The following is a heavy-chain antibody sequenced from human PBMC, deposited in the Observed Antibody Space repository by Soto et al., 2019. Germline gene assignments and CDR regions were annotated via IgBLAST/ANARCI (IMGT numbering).Heavy chain of an antibody. CDR3: ARKHWNDVKMRDDAFDI. CDR2: ISSSSSYI. V-gene: IGHV3-21*01. J-gene: IGHJ3*02. CDR1: GFTFSSYS. Sequence: GGSLRLSCAASGFTFSSYSMNWVRQAPGKGLEWVSSISSSSSYIYYADSVKGRFTISRDNAKNSLYLQMNSLRAEDTAVYYCARKHWNDVKMRDDAFDIWGQGTMVTVSS. D-gene: IGHD1-1*01.